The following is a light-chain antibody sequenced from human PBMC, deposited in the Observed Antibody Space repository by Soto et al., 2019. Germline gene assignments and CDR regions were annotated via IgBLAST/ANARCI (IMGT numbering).Light chain of an antibody. CDR1: QSVSSSY. Sequence: IGLTQSPGTLYLSPGERATLSCRASQSVSSSYLAWYQQKPGQAPRLLIYGASSRATGIPDRFSGSGSGTDFTLTISRLETEDFAEYYCQQYGSSPPTFGQGTKMEIK. CDR2: GAS. CDR3: QQYGSSPPT. J-gene: IGKJ2*01. V-gene: IGKV3-20*01.